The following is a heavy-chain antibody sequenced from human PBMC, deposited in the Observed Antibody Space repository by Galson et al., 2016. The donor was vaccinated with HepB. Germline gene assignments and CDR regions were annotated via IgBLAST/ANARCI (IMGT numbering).Heavy chain of an antibody. CDR1: GFTFSSYA. V-gene: IGHV3-23*01. Sequence: SLRLSCAASGFTFSSYAMSWVRQAPGKGLEWVSAISGSGGSTYYADSVKGRFTISRDNSKNTVYLQMNSLRAEDTAVYYCAKGRSLSAAVSNWFDPWGQGILVTVSS. CDR2: ISGSGGST. J-gene: IGHJ5*02. CDR3: AKGRSLSAAVSNWFDP. D-gene: IGHD6-13*01.